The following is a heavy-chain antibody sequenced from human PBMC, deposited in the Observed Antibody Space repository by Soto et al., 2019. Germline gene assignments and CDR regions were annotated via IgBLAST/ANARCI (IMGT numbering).Heavy chain of an antibody. V-gene: IGHV4-59*01. J-gene: IGHJ4*02. D-gene: IGHD2-15*01. Sequence: SETLSLTCTVSGGSIISGYWGWIRQPPGKGLEWIGYISYSGNTNYNPSLKSRVTMSVDTPKNQFSLRLSSVTTADTAVYYCAGLRGYAGSPIDYWGQGTLVTVSS. CDR2: ISYSGNT. CDR3: AGLRGYAGSPIDY. CDR1: GGSIISGY.